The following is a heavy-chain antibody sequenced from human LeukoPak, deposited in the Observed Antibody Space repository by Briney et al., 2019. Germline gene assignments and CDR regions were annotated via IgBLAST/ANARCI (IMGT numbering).Heavy chain of an antibody. CDR3: ARQSSGIAATDKIDY. J-gene: IGHJ4*02. V-gene: IGHV3-21*01. CDR1: GFTFNNYW. CDR2: FTSMSRTI. D-gene: IGHD6-13*01. Sequence: GGSLRLSCAASGFTFNNYWMTWVRQAPGKGLEWVSSFTSMSRTIYYADSVKGRFTISRDDAKESLYLQMNSLRAEDTAIYYCARQSSGIAATDKIDYWGQGALVTVSS.